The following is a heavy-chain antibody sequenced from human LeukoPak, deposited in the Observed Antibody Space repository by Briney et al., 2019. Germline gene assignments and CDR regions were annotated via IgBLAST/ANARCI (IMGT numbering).Heavy chain of an antibody. Sequence: PGGSLRLFCAASGFTFGSYAMNWVRQAPGKGLEWVSSISSGSSFIYYADSVKGRFTIARDNAKNSLYLQMNSLRPEDTAIYYCVRDQGGERWFDPWGQGTLVTVSS. CDR1: GFTFGSYA. D-gene: IGHD3-16*01. J-gene: IGHJ5*02. V-gene: IGHV3-21*01. CDR2: ISSGSSFI. CDR3: VRDQGGERWFDP.